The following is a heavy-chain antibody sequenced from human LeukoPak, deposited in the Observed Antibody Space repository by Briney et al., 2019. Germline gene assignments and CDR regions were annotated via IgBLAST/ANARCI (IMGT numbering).Heavy chain of an antibody. CDR3: AREDIVVVVAALREAFDI. D-gene: IGHD2-15*01. Sequence: SETLSLTCTVSGYSISSGYYWGWIRQPPGKGLEWIGSIYHSGSTYYNPSLKSRVTISVDTSKNQFSLKLSSVTAADTAVYYCAREDIVVVVAALREAFDIWGQGTVVTVSS. J-gene: IGHJ3*02. CDR2: IYHSGST. V-gene: IGHV4-38-2*02. CDR1: GYSISSGYY.